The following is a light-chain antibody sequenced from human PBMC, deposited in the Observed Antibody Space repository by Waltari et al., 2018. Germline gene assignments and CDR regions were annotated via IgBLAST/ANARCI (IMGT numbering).Light chain of an antibody. CDR1: RLGAKN. CDR3: QAWVSNTYV. J-gene: IGLJ1*01. V-gene: IGLV3-1*01. Sequence: SYELTQPPSVSVSPVETANIPCSGARLGAKNVSWYQQKPGQSPVLLIYQDRTRPSGIPERFAGSNAGNTATLTISETQAMDEADYYCQAWVSNTYVFGTGTTVTVL. CDR2: QDR.